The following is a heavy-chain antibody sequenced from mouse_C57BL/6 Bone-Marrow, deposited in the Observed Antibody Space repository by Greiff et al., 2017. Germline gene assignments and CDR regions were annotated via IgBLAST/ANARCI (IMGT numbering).Heavy chain of an antibody. CDR1: GYAFSSSW. J-gene: IGHJ2*01. CDR3: ARYYYGPFDY. Sequence: QVQLKESGPELVKPGASVTISCKASGYAFSSSWMNWVKQRPGKGLEWIGRIYPGDGDTNYNGKFKGKATLTADKSSSTAYMQLSSLTSEDSAVYFCARYYYGPFDYWGQGTTLTVSS. D-gene: IGHD1-1*01. CDR2: IYPGDGDT. V-gene: IGHV1-82*01.